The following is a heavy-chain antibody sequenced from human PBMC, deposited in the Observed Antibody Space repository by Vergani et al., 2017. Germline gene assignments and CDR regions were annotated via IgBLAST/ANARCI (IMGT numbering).Heavy chain of an antibody. Sequence: QVQLQESGPGLVKPSQSLSLTCTVSGGSITSSSYYWGWIRQPPGKGLEWIGNIYHSRGAYYNPSLKGRVTISVDTSKNQFSLEVTSVTAADTAIYFCARTESFILRYFHWALWGQGTLVTVSS. CDR1: GGSITSSSYY. J-gene: IGHJ4*02. D-gene: IGHD3-9*01. V-gene: IGHV4-39*01. CDR3: ARTESFILRYFHWAL. CDR2: IYHSRGA.